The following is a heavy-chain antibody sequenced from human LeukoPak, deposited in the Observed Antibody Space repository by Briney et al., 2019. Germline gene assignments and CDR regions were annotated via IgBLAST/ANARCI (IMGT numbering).Heavy chain of an antibody. CDR2: IYYSGST. D-gene: IGHD6-13*01. J-gene: IGHJ6*04. CDR3: ARHILYIAAADYGMDV. Sequence: SETLSLTCTVSGGSISSYYWSWIRQPPGKGLEWIGYIYYSGSTNYNPSLKSRVTISVDTSKNQFSLKLSSLTAADTAVYYCARHILYIAAADYGMDVWGEGTTVTVSS. V-gene: IGHV4-59*08. CDR1: GGSISSYY.